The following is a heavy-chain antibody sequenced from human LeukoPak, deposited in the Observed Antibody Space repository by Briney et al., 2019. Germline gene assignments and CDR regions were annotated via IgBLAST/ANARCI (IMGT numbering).Heavy chain of an antibody. CDR1: GFTFSSYA. J-gene: IGHJ3*02. CDR3: ARALSGSYRGRAFDI. D-gene: IGHD1-26*01. CDR2: ISYDGSNK. V-gene: IGHV3-30-3*01. Sequence: PGGSLRLSCAASGFTFSSYAMSWVRQAPGKGLEWVAVISYDGSNKYYADSVKGRFTISRDNSKNTLYLQMNSLRAEDTAVYYCARALSGSYRGRAFDIWGQGTMVTVSS.